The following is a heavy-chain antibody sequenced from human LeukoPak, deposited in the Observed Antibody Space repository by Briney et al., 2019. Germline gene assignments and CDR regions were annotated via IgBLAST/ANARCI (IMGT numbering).Heavy chain of an antibody. J-gene: IGHJ4*02. CDR2: ISSSSSYI. V-gene: IGHV3-21*01. Sequence: GGSLRLSCAASGFTFSSYSMNWVRQAPGKGLEWVSSISSSSSYIYYADSVKGRFTISRDNAKNSLYLQMNSLRAEDTAVYYCARASQQLVSPFDYWGQGTLVTVSS. CDR3: ARASQQLVSPFDY. CDR1: GFTFSSYS. D-gene: IGHD6-13*01.